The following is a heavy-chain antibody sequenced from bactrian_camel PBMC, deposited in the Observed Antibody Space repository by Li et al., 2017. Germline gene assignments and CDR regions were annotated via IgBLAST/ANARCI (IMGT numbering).Heavy chain of an antibody. J-gene: IGHJ4*01. CDR3: AADFLQYCRGGRLNY. V-gene: IGHV3S53*01. Sequence: HVQLVESGGESVQAGGSLRLSCAVSGYNYAHYSMAWFRQAPEKEREGIATMDADELPTYAAPVRGRFTLSRDNAKNTTYLQMNDLKPEDTAMYYCAADFLQYCRGGRLNYWGQGTQVTVS. CDR1: GYNYAHYS. D-gene: IGHD7*01. CDR2: MDADELP.